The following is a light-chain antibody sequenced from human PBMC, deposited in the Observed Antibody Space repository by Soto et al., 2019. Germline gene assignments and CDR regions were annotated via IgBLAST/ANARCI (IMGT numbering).Light chain of an antibody. CDR2: GAS. J-gene: IGKJ1*01. Sequence: DIQMTQSPSSLSASVGDRVTITCRASQGISSYIAWYQQKPGKVPKLLIYGASTLQSGVPSRFSGSGSGTDFTLTISSLQPEDVATYSCQHYNGAFPTFGQGTKVEIK. CDR3: QHYNGAFPT. CDR1: QGISSY. V-gene: IGKV1-27*01.